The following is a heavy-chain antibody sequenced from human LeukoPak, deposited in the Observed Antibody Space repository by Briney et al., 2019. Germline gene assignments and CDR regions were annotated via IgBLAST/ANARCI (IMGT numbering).Heavy chain of an antibody. CDR1: GDIVSSNSAA. CDR2: TYYRSKWYN. Sequence: SQTLSLTCAISGDIVSSNSAAWNWIRQSPSRGLEWLGRTYYRSKWYNDYAVSVKSRITINPDTSKNQFSLQLNSVTPEDTAVYYCARDRWELLSYYYYGMDVWGQGTTVTVSS. D-gene: IGHD1-26*01. CDR3: ARDRWELLSYYYYGMDV. V-gene: IGHV6-1*01. J-gene: IGHJ6*02.